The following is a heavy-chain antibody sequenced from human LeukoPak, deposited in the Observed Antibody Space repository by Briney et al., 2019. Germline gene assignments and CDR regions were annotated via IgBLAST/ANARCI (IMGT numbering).Heavy chain of an antibody. CDR3: AKGGSYRSQPYFDY. D-gene: IGHD3-16*02. CDR1: GLTFRTYA. CDR2: ISDSGGYT. J-gene: IGHJ4*02. V-gene: IGHV3-23*01. Sequence: GVSLRLSCAASGLTFRTYAMSWVRQAPGKGLEWVSSISDSGGYTFYADSVKGAFTISKDNSKNTVYLQMNSLRAEDTAVYYCAKGGSYRSQPYFDYWGQGTPVTVSS.